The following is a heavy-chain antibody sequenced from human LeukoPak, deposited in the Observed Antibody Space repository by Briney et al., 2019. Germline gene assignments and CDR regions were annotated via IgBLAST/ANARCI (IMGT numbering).Heavy chain of an antibody. V-gene: IGHV4-31*03. Sequence: PSETLSLTCTVSGCSISSGGYYWSWIRQHPGKGLEWIGYIYYSGSTYYNPSLKRRVTISVDTSKNQFSLKLSSVTAADTAVYYWARTYYYESSGYGGRGYFDYWGQGTLVTVSS. CDR2: IYYSGST. J-gene: IGHJ4*02. CDR1: GCSISSGGYY. D-gene: IGHD3-22*01. CDR3: ARTYYYESSGYGGRGYFDY.